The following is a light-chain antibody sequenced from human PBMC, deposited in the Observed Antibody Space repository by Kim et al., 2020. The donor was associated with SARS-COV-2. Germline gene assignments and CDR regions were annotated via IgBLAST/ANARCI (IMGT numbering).Light chain of an antibody. CDR3: QQANNFPYT. CDR1: QSISSSY. Sequence: LSPGGRATLPCRASQSISSSYLAWYQQKLGQAPSLLIYDAPSRATGIPDRFSGSGSGTDFTLTISRLEPEDFATYYCQQANNFPYTFGQGTKLEI. J-gene: IGKJ2*01. CDR2: DAP. V-gene: IGKV3D-20*02.